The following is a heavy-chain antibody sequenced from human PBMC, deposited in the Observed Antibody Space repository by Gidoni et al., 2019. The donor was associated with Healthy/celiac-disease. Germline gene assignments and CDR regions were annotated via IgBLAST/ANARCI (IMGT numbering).Heavy chain of an antibody. V-gene: IGHV3-30-3*01. J-gene: IGHJ4*02. D-gene: IGHD3-22*01. CDR3: ARISYYYASSGPNPSCDY. Sequence: QVQLVESGGGVVQPGRSLRLSCAASGVTLGSYAMPWVRQAPGKGLELVAVISYDGSNKYYADSVKGRFTISRDNSKNTLYLQMNSLRAEDTAVYYCARISYYYASSGPNPSCDYWGQGTLVTVSS. CDR2: ISYDGSNK. CDR1: GVTLGSYA.